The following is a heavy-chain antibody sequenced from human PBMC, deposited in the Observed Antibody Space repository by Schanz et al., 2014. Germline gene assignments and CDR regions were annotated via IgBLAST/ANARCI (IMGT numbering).Heavy chain of an antibody. CDR2: IWNNGVTK. Sequence: QVQLVESGGGVVQPGRSLRLSCAAYGFTLSSYAMHWVRQAPGKGLEWVAVIWNNGVTKCYADSVRGRFTISRDRFQNTLYLRMSSLRAEDTAVYYCARPRFDYGEVDYWGQGTLVTVSS. CDR3: ARPRFDYGEVDY. V-gene: IGHV3-33*08. D-gene: IGHD4-17*01. CDR1: GFTLSSYA. J-gene: IGHJ4*02.